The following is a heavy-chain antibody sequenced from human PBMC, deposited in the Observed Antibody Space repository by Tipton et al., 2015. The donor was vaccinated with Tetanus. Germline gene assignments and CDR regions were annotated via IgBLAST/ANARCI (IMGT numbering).Heavy chain of an antibody. CDR1: GFTFSNAW. CDR2: VKSKTDGGTT. D-gene: IGHD3-3*01. J-gene: IGHJ1*01. V-gene: IGHV3-15*01. Sequence: LTCAASGFTFSNAWMSWVRQAPGKGLERVGRVKSKTDGGTTDYAAPVKDRFIISREDSNNMLHLVMSMLTTEASGVYYCTRSGPGAFGGAFWGRGPLVTVSS. CDR3: TRSGPGAFGGAF.